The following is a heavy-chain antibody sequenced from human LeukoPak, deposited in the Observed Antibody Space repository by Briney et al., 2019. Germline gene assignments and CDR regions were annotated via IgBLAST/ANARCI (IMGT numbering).Heavy chain of an antibody. V-gene: IGHV3-48*01. Sequence: PGGSLRLSCAASGFSVSSFSMNWVRQAPGKGLEWVSHITWSSNIYYADSVKGRSTISRDSAKNSLYLQMNSLRAEDTAVFYCARDQYDTWSRRGNFDSWGQGTLVIVSS. CDR3: ARDQYDTWSRRGNFDS. D-gene: IGHD3-3*01. CDR1: GFSVSSFS. J-gene: IGHJ4*02. CDR2: ITWSSNI.